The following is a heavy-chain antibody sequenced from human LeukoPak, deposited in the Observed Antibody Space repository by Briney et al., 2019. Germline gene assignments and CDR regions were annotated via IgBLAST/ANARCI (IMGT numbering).Heavy chain of an antibody. CDR3: AKDRSSYGSSLYGLDV. D-gene: IGHD3-10*01. CDR2: ISYDGSNK. Sequence: GGSLRLSCAASGFTFSTYGMHWVRQAPGKGLEWVAIISYDGSNKYYADSVKGRFTIARDNSKNTLSLQMNSLRDEDTAVYYCAKDRSSYGSSLYGLDVWGQGTTVTVSS. V-gene: IGHV3-30*18. CDR1: GFTFSTYG. J-gene: IGHJ6*02.